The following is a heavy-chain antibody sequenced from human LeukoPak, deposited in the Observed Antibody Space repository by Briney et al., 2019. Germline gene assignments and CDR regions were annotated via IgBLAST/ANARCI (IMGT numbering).Heavy chain of an antibody. CDR2: ISDYNGNT. J-gene: IGHJ3*02. V-gene: IGHV1-18*01. D-gene: IGHD4-17*01. CDR1: GYTFTSYG. CDR3: AFPTDYGDPGGAFDI. Sequence: ASVKVSCKASGYTFTSYGISWVRQAPGQGLEWMGWISDYNGNTNYAQKLQGRVTMTTDTSTSTAYMELRSLRSDDTAVYYCAFPTDYGDPGGAFDIWGQGTMVTVSS.